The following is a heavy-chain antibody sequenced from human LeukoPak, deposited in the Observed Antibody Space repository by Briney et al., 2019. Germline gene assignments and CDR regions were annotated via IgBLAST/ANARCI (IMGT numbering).Heavy chain of an antibody. Sequence: GGSLRLSCAASGFTFSSYGMHWVRQAPGKGLEWVAFIRYDGSNKYYADSVKGRFTISRDNSKNTLYLQMNSLRAEDTAVYYCAKISTSSRPGYFDYWGQGTLVTVSS. CDR3: AKISTSSRPGYFDY. D-gene: IGHD6-13*01. J-gene: IGHJ4*02. CDR1: GFTFSSYG. CDR2: IRYDGSNK. V-gene: IGHV3-30*02.